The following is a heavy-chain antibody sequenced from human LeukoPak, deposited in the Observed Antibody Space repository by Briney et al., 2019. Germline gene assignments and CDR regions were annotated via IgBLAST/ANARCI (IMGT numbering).Heavy chain of an antibody. CDR3: ARSRDSISWYFFDF. CDR2: IYYSGST. V-gene: IGHV4-59*08. D-gene: IGHD6-13*01. J-gene: IGHJ4*02. Sequence: SGTLSLTCTVSGGSISSYYWSWIRQPPGKGLEWVGYIYYSGSTNYNPSLKSRVTISVDTSKNQFSLKLSSVTAADTAVYYCARSRDSISWYFFDFWGQGTLVTVSS. CDR1: GGSISSYY.